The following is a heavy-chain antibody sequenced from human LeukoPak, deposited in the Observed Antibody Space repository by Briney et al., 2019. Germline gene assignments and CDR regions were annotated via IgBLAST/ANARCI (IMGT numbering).Heavy chain of an antibody. J-gene: IGHJ4*02. CDR3: TKDRYCTTTSCPLDY. D-gene: IGHD2-2*01. Sequence: GGSLRLSCAASGFTFDDYTFHWVRQAPGKGLEWVSLITWDGGTTYYADSVKGRFTISRDNSKNSVYLQVNSLRTEDTALYYCTKDRYCTTTSCPLDYWGQGTLVTVSS. V-gene: IGHV3-43*01. CDR1: GFTFDDYT. CDR2: ITWDGGTT.